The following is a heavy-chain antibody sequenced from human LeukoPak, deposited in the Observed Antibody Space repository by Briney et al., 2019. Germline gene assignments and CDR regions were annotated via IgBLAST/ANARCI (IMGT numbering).Heavy chain of an antibody. CDR2: ISYDGSNK. J-gene: IGHJ4*02. Sequence: GGSLRLSCAASGFTFSNYWMSWVRQAPGKGLEWVAVISYDGSNKYYADSVKGRFTIARDNSKNTLYLQMNSLRAEDTAVYYCAKGLYDYVWGSRIVAIDYWGQGTLVTVSS. V-gene: IGHV3-30*18. D-gene: IGHD3-16*01. CDR3: AKGLYDYVWGSRIVAIDY. CDR1: GFTFSNYW.